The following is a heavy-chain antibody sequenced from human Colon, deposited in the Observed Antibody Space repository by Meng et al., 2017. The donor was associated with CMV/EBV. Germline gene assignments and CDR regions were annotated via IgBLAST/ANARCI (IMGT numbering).Heavy chain of an antibody. CDR2: IYYSGNT. D-gene: IGHD2-15*01. J-gene: IGHJ4*02. V-gene: IGHV4-39*07. Sequence: GSLRLSCTVSGGSINSRNYYWGWIRQPPGRDLEWIGNIYYSGNTDYSPSLKSRVSISVDTSKNQFSLRLSSVSAADTSVYYCARGYCRGGGGYWAGYFDHWGQGTLVTVSS. CDR3: ARGYCRGGGGYWAGYFDH. CDR1: GGSINSRNYY.